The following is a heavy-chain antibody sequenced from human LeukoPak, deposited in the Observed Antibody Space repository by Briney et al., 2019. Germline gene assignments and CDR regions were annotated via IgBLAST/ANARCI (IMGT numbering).Heavy chain of an antibody. D-gene: IGHD3-10*01. CDR3: AREESGSYNYYYGMDV. V-gene: IGHV1-69*04. Sequence: SVKVSCKASGGTFSSYAISWVRQAPGQGLEWMGRIIPILGIANYAQKFQGRVTITADKSTSTAYMELSSLRSEDTAVYYCAREESGSYNYYYGMDVWGQGTTVTVSS. J-gene: IGHJ6*02. CDR1: GGTFSSYA. CDR2: IIPILGIA.